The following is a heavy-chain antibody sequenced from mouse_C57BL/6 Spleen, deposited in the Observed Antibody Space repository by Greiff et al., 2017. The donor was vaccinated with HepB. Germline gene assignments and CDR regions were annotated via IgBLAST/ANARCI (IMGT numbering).Heavy chain of an antibody. CDR2: IHPSDSDT. Sequence: QVQLQQPGAELVKPGASVKVSYKASGYTFTSYWMHWVKQRPGQGLEWIGRIHPSDSDTNYNQKFKGKATLTVDKSSSTAYMQLSSLTSEDSAVYYCAIDYSNPYYAMDYWGQGTSVTVSS. CDR1: GYTFTSYW. D-gene: IGHD2-5*01. V-gene: IGHV1-74*01. CDR3: AIDYSNPYYAMDY. J-gene: IGHJ4*01.